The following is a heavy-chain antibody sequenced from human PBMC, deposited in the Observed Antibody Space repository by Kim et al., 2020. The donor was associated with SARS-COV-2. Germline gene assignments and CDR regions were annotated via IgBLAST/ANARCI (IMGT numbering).Heavy chain of an antibody. J-gene: IGHJ2*01. V-gene: IGHV4-30-2*04. D-gene: IGHD5-12*01. CDR3: AVTSGYLLDWYFDL. Sequence: NPSRKSRVTISVDTSKTQFSLKLSSVTAADTAVYYCAVTSGYLLDWYFDLWGRGTLVTVSS.